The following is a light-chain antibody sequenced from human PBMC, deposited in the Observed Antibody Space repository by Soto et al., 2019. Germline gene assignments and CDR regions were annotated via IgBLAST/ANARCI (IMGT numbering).Light chain of an antibody. V-gene: IGLV2-8*01. J-gene: IGLJ2*01. Sequence: QSVLTQPPSASGSPGQSVTISCTGTSSDVGGYNYVSWYQQHPDKAPTLIIYEVSKRPSGVPDRFSGSKSGNTASLTVSGLQADDEADYYCSSYAGSARILFGGGTQLTVL. CDR1: SSDVGGYNY. CDR3: SSYAGSARIL. CDR2: EVS.